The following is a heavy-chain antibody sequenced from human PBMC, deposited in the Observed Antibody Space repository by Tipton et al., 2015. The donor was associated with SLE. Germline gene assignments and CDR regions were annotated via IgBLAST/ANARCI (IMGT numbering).Heavy chain of an antibody. CDR3: ARGGAFDI. V-gene: IGHV4-59*08. J-gene: IGHJ3*02. CDR1: GGSITGYY. CDR2: IYYSRST. Sequence: LRLSCTVSGGSITGYYWSWIRQPPGKGLEWIAYIYYSRSTNYNPSLNSRVTISVDTSKSQVSLKLSSVTAADTAVYYCARGGAFDIWGQGTIVTVSS.